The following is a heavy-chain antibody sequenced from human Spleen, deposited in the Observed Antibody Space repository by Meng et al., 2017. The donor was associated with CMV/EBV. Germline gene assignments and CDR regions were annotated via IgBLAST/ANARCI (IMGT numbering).Heavy chain of an antibody. V-gene: IGHV4-31*02. CDR1: GGSISSGGYY. J-gene: IGHJ4*02. Sequence: VSGGSISSGGYYWSWIRQHPGKGLEWIGYIYCSGSTYYNPSLKSRVTISVDTSKNQFSLKLSSVTAADTAVYYCARDPRTRWGAFDYWGQGTLVTVSS. CDR2: IYCSGST. D-gene: IGHD2-2*01. CDR3: ARDPRTRWGAFDY.